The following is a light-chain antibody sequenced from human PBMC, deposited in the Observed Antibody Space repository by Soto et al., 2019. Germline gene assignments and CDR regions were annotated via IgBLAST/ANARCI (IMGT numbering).Light chain of an antibody. J-gene: IGKJ2*01. CDR2: KAS. V-gene: IGKV1-5*03. CDR3: QHSDSYYT. Sequence: DIPMTQSPSTLSASVGDSVTITCRASQSINNWLAWYQQKPGKAPNLLIYKASSLESGVPSRFSGSGSGTEFTLTISSLQPDDFATYYCQHSDSYYTFGQGTKLEIK. CDR1: QSINNW.